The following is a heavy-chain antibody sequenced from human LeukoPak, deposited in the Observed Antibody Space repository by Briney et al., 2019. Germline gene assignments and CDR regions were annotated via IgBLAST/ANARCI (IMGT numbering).Heavy chain of an antibody. V-gene: IGHV3-23*01. CDR1: GFTFRIYA. CDR2: FSGSTDLT. D-gene: IGHD6-19*01. Sequence: GGSLRLSCSASGFTFRIYAMTWVRQAPGKGLEWVSSFSGSTDLTYYADSVKGRFTISRDNSKNTLFLQMNSLRAEDTAVYYCAKGLASYMIIAVAVDYWGQGTLVTVSS. CDR3: AKGLASYMIIAVAVDY. J-gene: IGHJ4*02.